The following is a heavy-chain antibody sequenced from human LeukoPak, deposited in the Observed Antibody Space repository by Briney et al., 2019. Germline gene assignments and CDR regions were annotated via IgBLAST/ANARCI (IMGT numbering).Heavy chain of an antibody. V-gene: IGHV4-28*05. J-gene: IGHJ4*02. Sequence: PSETLSLTCAVSGDSVSSNHWWGWIRQSPTKGLEWIGYIYYSGGVYYNASLKSRVTMSIDMSKNQFHLRLTSMASVDTALYYCASSVAGGGYFDRWGQGILVTVSS. CDR3: ASSVAGGGYFDR. D-gene: IGHD2-15*01. CDR1: GDSVSSNHW. CDR2: IYYSGGV.